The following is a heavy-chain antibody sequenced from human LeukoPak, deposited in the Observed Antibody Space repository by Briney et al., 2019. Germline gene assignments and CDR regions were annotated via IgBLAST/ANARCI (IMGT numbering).Heavy chain of an antibody. CDR2: ISSSTTYI. V-gene: IGHV3-21*01. Sequence: PGGSLRLSCAASGFTFSSYSMNWVRQAPGKGLECVSSISSSTTYISYADSVKGRFTISRDNAKNSLYLQMNSLRAEDAAVYYCARGAAGYVGASSFDYWGQGTLITVSS. J-gene: IGHJ4*02. D-gene: IGHD1-26*01. CDR1: GFTFSSYS. CDR3: ARGAAGYVGASSFDY.